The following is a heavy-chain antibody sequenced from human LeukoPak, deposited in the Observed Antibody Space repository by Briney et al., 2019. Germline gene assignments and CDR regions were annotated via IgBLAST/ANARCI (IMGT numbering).Heavy chain of an antibody. D-gene: IGHD6-19*01. CDR2: ISYDGSNK. CDR1: GFTFSSYA. Sequence: PGGSLRLSCAASGFTFSSYAMHWVCQAPGKGLEWAAVISYDGSNKYYADSVKGRFTISRDNSKNTLYLQMNSLRAEDTAVYYCARKIGGAVAGNWYFDLWGRGTLVIVSS. J-gene: IGHJ2*01. V-gene: IGHV3-30-3*01. CDR3: ARKIGGAVAGNWYFDL.